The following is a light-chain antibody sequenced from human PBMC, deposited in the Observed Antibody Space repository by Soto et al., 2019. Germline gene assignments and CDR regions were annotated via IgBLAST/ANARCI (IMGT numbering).Light chain of an antibody. CDR3: QQRNNWPIT. J-gene: IGKJ5*01. Sequence: EIVMTQSPATLSVSPGESATLSCRASQSVSSNLAWYQQKPGQAPRLLIYGASTRATGIPARFSGSGSGTDFTLTINNLEREDFAVYFCQQRNNWPITFGQGTRLEIK. CDR2: GAS. CDR1: QSVSSN. V-gene: IGKV3-15*01.